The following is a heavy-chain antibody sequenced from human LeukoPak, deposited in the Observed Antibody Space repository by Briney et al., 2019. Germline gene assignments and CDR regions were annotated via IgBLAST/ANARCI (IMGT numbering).Heavy chain of an antibody. CDR2: ISAYNGNT. J-gene: IGHJ4*02. V-gene: IGHV1-18*01. CDR3: ARDGRGVWGSYRRALFDY. D-gene: IGHD3-16*02. CDR1: GYTFTSYG. Sequence: ASVKVSCKASGYTFTSYGISWVRQAPGQGLEWMGWISAYNGNTNYAQKLQGRVTMTTDTSTSTAHMELRSLRSDDTAVYYCARDGRGVWGSYRRALFDYWGQGTLVTVSS.